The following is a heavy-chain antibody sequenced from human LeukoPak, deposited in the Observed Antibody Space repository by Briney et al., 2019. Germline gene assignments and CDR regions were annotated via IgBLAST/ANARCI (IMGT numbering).Heavy chain of an antibody. V-gene: IGHV4-34*01. CDR2: INHSGST. CDR1: GGSFSGYY. D-gene: IGHD2-2*01. Sequence: SETLSLTCAVYGGSFSGYYWSWIRQPPGKGLEWIGEINHSGSTNYNPSLKSRVTISVDTSKNQFSLKLSSVTAADTAVCYCARAPPPPIDIVVVPAAHSDWFDPWGQGTLVTVSS. CDR3: ARAPPPPIDIVVVPAAHSDWFDP. J-gene: IGHJ5*02.